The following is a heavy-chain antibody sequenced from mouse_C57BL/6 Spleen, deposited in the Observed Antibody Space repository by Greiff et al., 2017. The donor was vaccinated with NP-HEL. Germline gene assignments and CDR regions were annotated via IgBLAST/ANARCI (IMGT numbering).Heavy chain of an antibody. CDR1: GYTFTDYY. D-gene: IGHD2-3*01. CDR2: INPYNGGT. V-gene: IGHV1-19*01. CDR3: ARRGDDGYYPYYFDY. J-gene: IGHJ2*01. Sequence: EVQLQQSGPVLVKPGASVKMSCKASGYTFTDYYMNWVKQSHGKSLEWIGVINPYNGGTSYNQKFKGKATLTVDKSSSTAYMELNSLTSEDSAVYYCARRGDDGYYPYYFDYWGQGTTLTVSS.